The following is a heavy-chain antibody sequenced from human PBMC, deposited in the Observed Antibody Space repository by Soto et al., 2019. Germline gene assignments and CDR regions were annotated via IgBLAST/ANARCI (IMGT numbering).Heavy chain of an antibody. Sequence: QVQLQESGPGLVKPSETLSLTCTVSGDSISSYYWSWIRQPPGKGLEWIGYIYNSGSTNYNPSLKSRVIISVDTSKNQCSLELNSMTATDTAIYYCARHRTTVVTALDYWGQGTLVTVAS. V-gene: IGHV4-59*08. CDR3: ARHRTTVVTALDY. CDR2: IYNSGST. D-gene: IGHD4-17*01. J-gene: IGHJ4*02. CDR1: GDSISSYY.